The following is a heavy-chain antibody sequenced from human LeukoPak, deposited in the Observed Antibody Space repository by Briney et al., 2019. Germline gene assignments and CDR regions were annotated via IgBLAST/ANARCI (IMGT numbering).Heavy chain of an antibody. CDR1: GGSISRYY. Sequence: SETLSLTCTVSGGSISRYYWSWIRRPPGKGLEWIGYIDDSGNTNYNPSLKSQVTISVDKSKNQFSLKLSYVTAADTAMYYCARSDYHNSGSHTVFDAFDIWGQGTRVTVSS. D-gene: IGHD3-10*01. V-gene: IGHV4-59*01. J-gene: IGHJ3*02. CDR2: IDDSGNT. CDR3: ARSDYHNSGSHTVFDAFDI.